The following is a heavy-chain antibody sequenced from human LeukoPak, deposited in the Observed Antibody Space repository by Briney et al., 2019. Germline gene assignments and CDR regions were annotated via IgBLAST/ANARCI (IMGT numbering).Heavy chain of an antibody. CDR3: ARSSNAAYFDY. CDR1: GFTFSSYW. J-gene: IGHJ4*02. Sequence: GGSLRLSCAASGFTFSSYWMNWVRQAPGKGLEWVANIKEDGSSKYYVDSVKGRFAISRDNAKNSLYLQMNSLRVEDTAVYYCARSSNAAYFDYWGQGTLVTVSS. D-gene: IGHD1-1*01. V-gene: IGHV3-7*04. CDR2: IKEDGSSK.